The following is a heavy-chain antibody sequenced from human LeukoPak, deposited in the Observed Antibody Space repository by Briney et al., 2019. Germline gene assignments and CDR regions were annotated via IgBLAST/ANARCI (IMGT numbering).Heavy chain of an antibody. J-gene: IGHJ3*02. V-gene: IGHV5-51*01. Sequence: GESLKISCKGSGYSFTSYWIGWVRQMPGKGLEWMGIIYPGDSDTRYSPSFQGQVTISADKSISTAYPQWSSLKASDTAMYYCASHGSSGYLPHDAFDIWGQGTMVTVSS. D-gene: IGHD3-22*01. CDR3: ASHGSSGYLPHDAFDI. CDR1: GYSFTSYW. CDR2: IYPGDSDT.